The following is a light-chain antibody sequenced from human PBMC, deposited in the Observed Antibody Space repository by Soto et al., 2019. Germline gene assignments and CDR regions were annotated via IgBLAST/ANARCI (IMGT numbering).Light chain of an antibody. CDR1: QTVNSYY. Sequence: EIVLTQSPGTLSLSPGERATLSCRASQTVNSYYVAWHQQKVGQAPRLLIYGQSTRATGIPDRFSGSGSGTDFTLTISRLEPEDFAVYFCQQYGGSPYTFGQGTKLEIK. CDR3: QQYGGSPYT. CDR2: GQS. V-gene: IGKV3-20*01. J-gene: IGKJ2*01.